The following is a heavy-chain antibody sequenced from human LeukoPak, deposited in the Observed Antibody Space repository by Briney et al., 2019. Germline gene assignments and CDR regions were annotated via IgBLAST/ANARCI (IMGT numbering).Heavy chain of an antibody. V-gene: IGHV3-48*02. CDR3: ARGGGFQALDY. Sequence: GGSLRLSCAASGFTFSDYSMNWVRQAPGKGLEWISYISSSFSTMYNADSVKGRFIMSRDNAKNSVYLQMNSLRDEDTAVYYCARGGGFQALDYWGQGTLVTVSS. CDR2: ISSSFSTM. J-gene: IGHJ4*02. CDR1: GFTFSDYS. D-gene: IGHD3-16*01.